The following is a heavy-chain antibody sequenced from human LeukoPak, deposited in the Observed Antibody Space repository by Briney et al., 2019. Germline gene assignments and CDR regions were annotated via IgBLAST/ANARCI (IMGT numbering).Heavy chain of an antibody. Sequence: PGGSLRLSCAASGFTVSSNYMSWVRQAPGKGLEWVSVIYSGGSTYYADSVKGRFTISRDNSKNTLYLQMNSLRAEDTAVYYCARAHTYYYDSSGYPTFLFDYWGQGTLVTVSS. CDR1: GFTVSSNY. J-gene: IGHJ4*02. V-gene: IGHV3-53*01. D-gene: IGHD3-22*01. CDR2: IYSGGST. CDR3: ARAHTYYYDSSGYPTFLFDY.